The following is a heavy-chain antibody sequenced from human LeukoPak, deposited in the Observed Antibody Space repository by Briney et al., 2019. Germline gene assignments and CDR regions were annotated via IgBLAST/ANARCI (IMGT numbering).Heavy chain of an antibody. J-gene: IGHJ4*02. CDR1: GGSFSGYY. Sequence: TSETLSLTCAVYGGSFSGYYWSWIRQPPGKGLEWIGEINHSGSTNYNPSLKSRVTISVDTSKNQFSLKLSSVTAADTAVYYCARESITGTLFDYRGQGTLVTVSS. V-gene: IGHV4-34*01. CDR3: ARESITGTLFDY. CDR2: INHSGST. D-gene: IGHD1-20*01.